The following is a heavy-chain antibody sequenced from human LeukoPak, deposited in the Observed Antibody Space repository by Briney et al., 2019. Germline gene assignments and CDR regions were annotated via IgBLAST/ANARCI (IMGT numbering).Heavy chain of an antibody. CDR1: GFTFSSHA. J-gene: IGHJ4*02. CDR3: ARGRITMVRDTDY. D-gene: IGHD3-10*01. V-gene: IGHV3-30-3*01. Sequence: GRSLRLSCAASGFTFSSHAMHWVRQAPGKGLEWVAVISYDGDTKYYADSVKGRFTVSRDNSKNRLYLQMNSLRFEDTAVYYCARGRITMVRDTDYWGQGTLVTVSS. CDR2: ISYDGDTK.